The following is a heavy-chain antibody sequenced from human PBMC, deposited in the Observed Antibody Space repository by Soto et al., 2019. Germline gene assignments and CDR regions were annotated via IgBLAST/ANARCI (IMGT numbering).Heavy chain of an antibody. J-gene: IGHJ4*02. CDR1: GGSFSNYA. Sequence: SVKVPCKASGGSFSNYALSWVRQAPGQGLEWMGVIILPFGTPNYAQKFQGTVTITADESMTTVYMEVSGLRSEDTAVFYCARGPDYEGYFDYWGRGTLVTVSS. CDR2: IILPFGTP. D-gene: IGHD3-22*01. CDR3: ARGPDYEGYFDY. V-gene: IGHV1-69*13.